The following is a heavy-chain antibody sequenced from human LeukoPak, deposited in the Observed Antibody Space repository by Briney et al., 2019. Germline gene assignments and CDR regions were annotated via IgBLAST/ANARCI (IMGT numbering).Heavy chain of an antibody. V-gene: IGHV4-59*01. Sequence: SETLSVTCTVSGGSISSYYWSWIRQPPGKGLEWIGYIYHSGSTNYNPSLKSRVTISVDTSKNQFSLKLSSVTAADTAVYYCAREVGAYYFDYWGQGTLVTVSS. CDR3: AREVGAYYFDY. D-gene: IGHD1-26*01. J-gene: IGHJ4*02. CDR1: GGSISSYY. CDR2: IYHSGST.